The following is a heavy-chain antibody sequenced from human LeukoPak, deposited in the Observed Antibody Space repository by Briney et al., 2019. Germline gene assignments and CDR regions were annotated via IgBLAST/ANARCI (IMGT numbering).Heavy chain of an antibody. CDR1: GGSFSGYF. Sequence: PLETLSVTCAVYGGSFSGYFWSWMRQPPGKGVEWMGEINHSVSTNHNPSLKSRVTISVDTSKNQFSLKLSSVTAADTGVYYCARDGPPGIAVAGTFDYWGQGTLVTVSS. CDR3: ARDGPPGIAVAGTFDY. D-gene: IGHD6-19*01. V-gene: IGHV4-34*01. CDR2: INHSVST. J-gene: IGHJ4*02.